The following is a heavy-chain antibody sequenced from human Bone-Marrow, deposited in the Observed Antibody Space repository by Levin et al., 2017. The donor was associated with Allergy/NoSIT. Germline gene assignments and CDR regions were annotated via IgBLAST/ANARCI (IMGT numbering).Heavy chain of an antibody. Sequence: ASVKVSCKASGDTFSGFGISWVRLAPGRGPEWVGWISAFNGDTKYARGLQGRVTMTTDTSATTAYMELTSLRSDDTAVYYCARDFGRYSDYFDSWGQGTPVIVSS. D-gene: IGHD1-26*01. J-gene: IGHJ4*02. V-gene: IGHV1-18*01. CDR3: ARDFGRYSDYFDS. CDR2: ISAFNGDT. CDR1: GDTFSGFG.